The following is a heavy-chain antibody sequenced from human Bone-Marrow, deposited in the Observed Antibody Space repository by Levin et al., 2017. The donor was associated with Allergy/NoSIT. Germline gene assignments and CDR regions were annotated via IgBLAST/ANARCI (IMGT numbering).Heavy chain of an antibody. Sequence: GESLKISCAASGFTFSSYWMHWVRQAPGKGLVWVSRIDSDGSSTSYADSVKGRFTISRDNAKNTLYLQMNGLRAEDTAVYYCARVASQQWQVWYFDLWGRGTLVTVSS. CDR1: GFTFSSYW. D-gene: IGHD6-19*01. CDR2: IDSDGSST. CDR3: ARVASQQWQVWYFDL. J-gene: IGHJ2*01. V-gene: IGHV3-74*01.